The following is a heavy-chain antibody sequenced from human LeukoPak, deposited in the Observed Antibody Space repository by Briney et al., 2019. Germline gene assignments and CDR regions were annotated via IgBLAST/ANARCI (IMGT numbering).Heavy chain of an antibody. V-gene: IGHV3-23*01. CDR3: VKDDSTSWYDYFFDS. J-gene: IGHJ4*02. CDR1: GFSFSNSS. D-gene: IGHD6-13*01. CDR2: ISAAGGSK. Sequence: GGSLRLSCAASGFSFSNSSMNWVRQAPGKGLEWVASISAAGGSKHYAASVKGRFTISRDNSKNTLSLQMNSLTAEGTALYYCVKDDSTSWYDYFFDSWGQGTLVTVSS.